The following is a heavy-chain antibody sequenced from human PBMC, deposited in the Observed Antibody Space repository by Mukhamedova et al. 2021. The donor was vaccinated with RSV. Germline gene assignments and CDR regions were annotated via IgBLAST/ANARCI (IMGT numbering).Heavy chain of an antibody. D-gene: IGHD6-19*01. V-gene: IGHV1-18*01. CDR3: ARGSVAGSDYYYMDV. CDR2: ISASNGNT. J-gene: IGHJ6*03. Sequence: VRQAPAQGLEWMGWISASNGNTKNAQNLQGRVTMTTDTSTSTAYMELRSLRADDTAVYYCARGSVAGSDYYYMDVWGKGTTVTV.